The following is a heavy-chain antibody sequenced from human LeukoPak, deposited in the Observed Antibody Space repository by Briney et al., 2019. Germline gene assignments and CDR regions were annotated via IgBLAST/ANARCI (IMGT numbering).Heavy chain of an antibody. CDR3: ARDAGQATPFDY. Sequence: GGSLRLSCAASGFTVSSYWIHWVRQAPGKGLVWVSLIRRDGTTSFAASVQGRFTISSNNARNTLYLQMNSLAAEDTAVYYCARDAGQATPFDYWGPGTLVTVSS. CDR2: IRRDGTT. CDR1: GFTVSSYW. D-gene: IGHD2-15*01. J-gene: IGHJ4*02. V-gene: IGHV3-74*01.